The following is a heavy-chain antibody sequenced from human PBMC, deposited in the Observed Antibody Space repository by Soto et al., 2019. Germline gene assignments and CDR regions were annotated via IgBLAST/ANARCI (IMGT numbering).Heavy chain of an antibody. V-gene: IGHV1-3*01. CDR2: INAGNGNT. CDR1: GYTFTSYA. Sequence: ASVKVSCKASGYTFTSYAMHWVRQAPGQRLEWMGWINAGNGNTKYSQKFQGRVTITRDTSASTAYMELSSLRSEDTAVYYCARPRGYDFWSGYYGLSDYYGMDVWGQGTTVTVSS. J-gene: IGHJ6*02. D-gene: IGHD3-3*01. CDR3: ARPRGYDFWSGYYGLSDYYGMDV.